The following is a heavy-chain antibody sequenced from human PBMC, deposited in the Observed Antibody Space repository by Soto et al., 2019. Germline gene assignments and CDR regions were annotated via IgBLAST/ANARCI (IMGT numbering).Heavy chain of an antibody. J-gene: IGHJ4*02. Sequence: QVQLVESRGGVVQPGRSLSLSCAASGFTFRNYVMHWVRQAPGKGLEWVAVISSDGSNKYYADSVKGRFTISRDNSKNTLYLQMNSLRIEDTAVYYCPKDRATHRNYWGQGTLVTVSS. CDR3: PKDRATHRNY. D-gene: IGHD5-12*01. V-gene: IGHV3-30*18. CDR1: GFTFRNYV. CDR2: ISSDGSNK.